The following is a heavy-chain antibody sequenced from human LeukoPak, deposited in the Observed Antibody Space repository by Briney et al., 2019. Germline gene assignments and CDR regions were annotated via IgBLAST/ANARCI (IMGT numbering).Heavy chain of an antibody. V-gene: IGHV4-59*12. Sequence: PSETLSLTCTVSGGSISSYYWSWIRQPPGKGLEWIGYIYYSGSTNYNPSLKSRVTMSVDTSKNQFSLKLSSVTAADTAVYYCAREEFGLYHGAFDIWGQGTMVTVSS. CDR2: IYYSGST. CDR1: GGSISSYY. J-gene: IGHJ3*02. CDR3: AREEFGLYHGAFDI. D-gene: IGHD3-10*01.